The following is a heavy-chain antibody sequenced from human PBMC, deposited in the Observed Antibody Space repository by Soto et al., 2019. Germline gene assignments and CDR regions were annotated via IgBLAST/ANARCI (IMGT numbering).Heavy chain of an antibody. V-gene: IGHV3-30-3*01. D-gene: IGHD3-10*01. J-gene: IGHJ4*02. CDR2: ISYDGSNK. Sequence: QVQLVESGGGVVQPGRSLRLSCAASGFTFSSYAMQWVRQAPGKGLEWVAVISYDGSNKYYADSVKGRFTISRDNSKNTLYLQMISLRAEETAVYYCARPDYGSGSYPDYWGQGTLVTVSS. CDR3: ARPDYGSGSYPDY. CDR1: GFTFSSYA.